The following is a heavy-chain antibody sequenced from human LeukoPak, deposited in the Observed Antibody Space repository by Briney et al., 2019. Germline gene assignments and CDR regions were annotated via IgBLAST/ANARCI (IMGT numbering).Heavy chain of an antibody. CDR1: GFTFSNNA. V-gene: IGHV3-23*01. CDR3: AKEIVVSSAYFDY. D-gene: IGHD2-15*01. CDR2: ITSAFRT. J-gene: IGHJ4*02. Sequence: PGGSLRLSCAASGFTFSNNAMSWVRQAPGKGLEWVAAITSAFRTYLADSVKGRFIIPRDNSRNTVYLQMNRLRADDTAVYYCAKEIVVSSAYFDYWGQGTLVTVSS.